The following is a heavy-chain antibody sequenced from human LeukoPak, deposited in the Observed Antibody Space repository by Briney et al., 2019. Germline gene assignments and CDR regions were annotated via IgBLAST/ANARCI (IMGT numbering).Heavy chain of an antibody. CDR1: GFTFSSYA. CDR3: ARDGGGSGWYRYYFDY. D-gene: IGHD6-19*01. CDR2: ISYDGSNK. V-gene: IGHV3-30-3*01. Sequence: GRSLRLSCAASGFTFSSYAMHWVRQAPGKGLEWVAVISYDGSNKYYADSVKGRFTISRDNSKNTLYLQMNSLRAEDTAVYYCARDGGGSGWYRYYFDYWGQGTLVTVSS. J-gene: IGHJ4*02.